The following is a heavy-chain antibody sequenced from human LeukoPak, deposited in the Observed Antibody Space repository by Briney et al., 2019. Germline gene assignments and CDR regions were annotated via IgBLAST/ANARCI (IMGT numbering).Heavy chain of an antibody. CDR3: ARDNYDSSTPYYFDY. D-gene: IGHD3-22*01. CDR2: ISYDGSNK. Sequence: QPGRSLRLSCAASGFTFSSYGMHWVRQAPGKGLEWVAVISYDGSNKYYADSVKGRFTISRDNSKNTLYLQMNSLRAEDTAVYYCARDNYDSSTPYYFDYWGQGTLVTVSS. J-gene: IGHJ4*02. V-gene: IGHV3-30*03. CDR1: GFTFSSYG.